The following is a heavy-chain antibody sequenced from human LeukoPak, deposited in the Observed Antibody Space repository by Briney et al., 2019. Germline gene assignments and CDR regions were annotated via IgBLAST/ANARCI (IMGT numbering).Heavy chain of an antibody. V-gene: IGHV3-21*01. Sequence: GGSLRLSCAASGFTFSSYSMNWVRQPPGKGLEWVSSISSSSSYIYYADSVKGRFTISRDNAKNSLYLQMNSLRAEDTAVYYCARDGALNPRAFDIWGQGTMVTVSS. CDR2: ISSSSSYI. CDR1: GFTFSSYS. D-gene: IGHD3-16*01. CDR3: ARDGALNPRAFDI. J-gene: IGHJ3*02.